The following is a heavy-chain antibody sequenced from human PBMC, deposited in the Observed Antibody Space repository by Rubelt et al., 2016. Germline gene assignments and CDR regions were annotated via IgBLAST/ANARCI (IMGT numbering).Heavy chain of an antibody. V-gene: IGHV4-39*01. CDR2: QKNKRST. CDR3: ARGKEGLGVTMMDY. D-gene: IGHD3-22*01. J-gene: IGHJ4*02. CDR1: GGSISSGGYY. Sequence: QVQLQESGPGLVKPSQTLSLTCTVSGGSISSGGYYWSWIRQPLGKGLEWIGSQKNKRSTYYNPALKSRVTISVDTSKNQFSLKLSSVTAADTAVYYCARGKEGLGVTMMDYWGQGTLVTVSS.